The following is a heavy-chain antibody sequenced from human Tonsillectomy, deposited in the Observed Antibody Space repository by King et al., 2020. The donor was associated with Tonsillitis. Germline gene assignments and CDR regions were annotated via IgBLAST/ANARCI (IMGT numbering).Heavy chain of an antibody. J-gene: IGHJ5*02. V-gene: IGHV5-51*01. D-gene: IGHD3-10*01. CDR3: ARLFYGSGSFYP. Sequence: VQLVQSGAEVKKPGESLKISCQGSGHTFTDYWIAWVRQVPGKGLEWMGIIYPGDSDTTYSPSFQGQVTISVDKSLATTYLHWSSLKASDTAMYYCARLFYGSGSFYPWGQGTLVTVSS. CDR2: IYPGDSDT. CDR1: GHTFTDYW.